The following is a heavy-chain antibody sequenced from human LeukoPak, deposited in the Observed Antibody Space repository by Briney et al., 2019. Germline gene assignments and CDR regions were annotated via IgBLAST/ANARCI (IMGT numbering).Heavy chain of an antibody. CDR3: ARGPVGLSALDA. J-gene: IGHJ5*02. CDR2: INSGGSEP. Sequence: PGGSLRLSCAAAGFTFTNYWMHWVRQAPGKGLVWVSRINSGGSEPVYPDSVRGRFTISRDNAKNMLYLTMSSLRAEDTAVYFCARGPVGLSALDAWGQGILVTVSP. D-gene: IGHD2-15*01. CDR1: GFTFTNYW. V-gene: IGHV3-74*01.